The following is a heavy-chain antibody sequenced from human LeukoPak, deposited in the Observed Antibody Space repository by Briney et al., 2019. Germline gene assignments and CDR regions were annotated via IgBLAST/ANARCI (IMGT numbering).Heavy chain of an antibody. D-gene: IGHD3-3*02. V-gene: IGHV3-66*01. CDR2: IYSGGST. Sequence: GGSLRLSCTASGFTFSDYGMHWVRQAPGKGLEWVSVIYSGGSTYYADSVKGRFTISRDNSKNTLYLQMNSLRAEGTAVYYCARRAFNSHDAFDIWGQGTMVTVSS. CDR1: GFTFSDYG. J-gene: IGHJ3*02. CDR3: ARRAFNSHDAFDI.